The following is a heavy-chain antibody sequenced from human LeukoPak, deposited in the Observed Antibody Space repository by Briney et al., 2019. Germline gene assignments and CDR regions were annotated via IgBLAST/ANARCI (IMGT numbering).Heavy chain of an antibody. Sequence: GSLTLTCAASGFTFSSYSRNWVRQAPGKGLEWVSSISSSSSSIYYAYSVKGRFTISRDNAKNSLYLQMSSLRAEDTAVYYCARGSSWAFDYWGQGTLVTVSS. CDR1: GFTFSSYS. J-gene: IGHJ4*02. CDR2: ISSSSSSI. D-gene: IGHD6-13*01. V-gene: IGHV3-21*01. CDR3: ARGSSWAFDY.